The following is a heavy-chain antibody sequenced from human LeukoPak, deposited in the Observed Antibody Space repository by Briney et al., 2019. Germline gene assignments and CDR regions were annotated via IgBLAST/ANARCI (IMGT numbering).Heavy chain of an antibody. Sequence: SETLSLTCTVSGYSISSGYYWGWIRQPPGKGLEWIGSIYHSGSTYYNPSLKSRVTISVDTSKNQFSLKLSSVTAADTAVYYCARAVVPAAYYYYYYYMDVWGKGTTVTVSS. CDR3: ARAVVPAAYYYYYYYMDV. CDR1: GYSISSGYY. CDR2: IYHSGST. V-gene: IGHV4-38-2*02. D-gene: IGHD2-2*01. J-gene: IGHJ6*03.